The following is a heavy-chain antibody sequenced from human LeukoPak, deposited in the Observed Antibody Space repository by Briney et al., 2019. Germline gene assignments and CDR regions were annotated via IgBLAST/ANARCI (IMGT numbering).Heavy chain of an antibody. J-gene: IGHJ2*01. Sequence: PSETLSLTCTVSGGSISSYFWSWIRQPPGKGLEWVGYIYYSGSTNYNPSLKSRVTISVDTSKNQFSLKLSSVTAADTAVYYCALTGGSIAAPYWYFDLWGRGTLVTVSS. D-gene: IGHD6-6*01. CDR3: ALTGGSIAAPYWYFDL. V-gene: IGHV4-59*01. CDR2: IYYSGST. CDR1: GGSISSYF.